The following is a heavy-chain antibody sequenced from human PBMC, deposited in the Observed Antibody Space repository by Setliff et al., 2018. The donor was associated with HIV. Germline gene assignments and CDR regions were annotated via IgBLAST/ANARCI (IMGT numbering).Heavy chain of an antibody. Sequence: PSETLSLTCTVSGGSISSGGYYWSWIRQHPGKGLEWIGYIHYSGNTYNNPSLNSRISISVDMSKNKLSLKLSSLTAADTAVYYCARGGLGVVTSFDSWGPGTLVTVS. CDR3: ARGGLGVVTSFDS. V-gene: IGHV4-31*03. D-gene: IGHD3-3*01. J-gene: IGHJ4*02. CDR2: IHYSGNT. CDR1: GGSISSGGYY.